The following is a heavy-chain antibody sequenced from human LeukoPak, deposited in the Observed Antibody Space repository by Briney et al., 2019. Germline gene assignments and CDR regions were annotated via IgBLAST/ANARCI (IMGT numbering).Heavy chain of an antibody. D-gene: IGHD3-16*01. CDR1: GYTFTSYD. J-gene: IGHJ4*02. V-gene: IGHV1-8*01. Sequence: ASVKVSCKASGYTFTSYDIIWVRPATGQGLAWMGWMNPNSGHKGYAQKFDGRVTMTTTTSICTAYMELSSLTSEHSAVYYSAIRIVGVRKRNDYWGQGTLVTVSS. CDR2: MNPNSGHK. CDR3: AIRIVGVRKRNDY.